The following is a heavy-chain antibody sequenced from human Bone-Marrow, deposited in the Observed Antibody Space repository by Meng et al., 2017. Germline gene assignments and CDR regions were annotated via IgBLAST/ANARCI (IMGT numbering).Heavy chain of an antibody. Sequence: VQLQEAGPGLVKPSGTLSLTCAVSGGSISSSNWWSWVRQPPGKGLEWIGEIYHSGSTNYNPSLKSRVTISVDKSKNQFSLKLSSVTAADTAVYYCARSRGLYYGSGSYYSNWFDPWGQGTLVTVSS. V-gene: IGHV4-4*02. CDR3: ARSRGLYYGSGSYYSNWFDP. J-gene: IGHJ5*02. D-gene: IGHD3-10*01. CDR2: IYHSGST. CDR1: GGSISSSNW.